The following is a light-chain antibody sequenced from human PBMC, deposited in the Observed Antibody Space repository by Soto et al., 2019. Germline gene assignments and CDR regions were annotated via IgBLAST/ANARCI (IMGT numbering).Light chain of an antibody. CDR3: QQYGTSPIT. Sequence: EIVLTQSPGTLSLSPGERAILSCRASQSLSSSFLAWYQQKPGQAPRLLIYSSSNRATGIPDRFSGGGSGTDFTLTISRLEPEDFAVYYCQQYGTSPITFGQGTRLEIK. CDR1: QSLSSSF. J-gene: IGKJ5*01. CDR2: SSS. V-gene: IGKV3-20*01.